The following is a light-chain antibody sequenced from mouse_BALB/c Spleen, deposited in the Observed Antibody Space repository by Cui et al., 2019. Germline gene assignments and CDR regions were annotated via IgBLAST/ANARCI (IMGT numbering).Light chain of an antibody. CDR2: LTS. CDR1: SSVSY. Sequence: QIVLTQSPALISASAGEKVTMTCSASSSVSYMYWYQQKPRSSPKPWICLTSNLASGVPARFSGSGSGTSYSLTISSMEAEDAATYYCQQWSSNPLTFGAGTKLELK. V-gene: IGKV4-68*01. CDR3: QQWSSNPLT. J-gene: IGKJ5*01.